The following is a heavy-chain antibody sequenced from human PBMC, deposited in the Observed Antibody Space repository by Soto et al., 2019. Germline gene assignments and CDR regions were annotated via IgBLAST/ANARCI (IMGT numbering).Heavy chain of an antibody. CDR3: ARAGVTIFGAVIPYPNWFDP. V-gene: IGHV3-21*01. CDR2: ISSSSSYI. Sequence: GGSLRLSCAASGFTFSSYSMNWVRQAPGKGLEWVSSISSSSSYIYYADSVKGRFTISRDNAKNSLYLQMNSLRAEDTAVYYCARAGVTIFGAVIPYPNWFDPWGQGTLVTVSS. J-gene: IGHJ5*02. CDR1: GFTFSSYS. D-gene: IGHD3-3*01.